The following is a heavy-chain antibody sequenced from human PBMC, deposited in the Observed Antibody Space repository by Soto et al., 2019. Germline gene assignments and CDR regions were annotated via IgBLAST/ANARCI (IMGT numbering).Heavy chain of an antibody. Sequence: QVQLVQSGAEVRKPGASVKVSCKASGYTFTNYGISWVRQAPGQGLEWMGWINAYNGNTNYAQKLQGRLIMTTDTSTSTAYMELRTLRSDDTAVYYCARTSSSGWSRYWGQGTLVTVSS. J-gene: IGHJ4*02. CDR1: GYTFTNYG. D-gene: IGHD6-19*01. CDR3: ARTSSSGWSRY. V-gene: IGHV1-18*01. CDR2: INAYNGNT.